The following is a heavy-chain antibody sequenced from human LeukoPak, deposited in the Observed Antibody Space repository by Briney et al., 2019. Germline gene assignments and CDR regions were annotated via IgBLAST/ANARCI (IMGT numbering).Heavy chain of an antibody. CDR2: INHSGST. CDR3: ARGRATYDFWSGQKIDQ. CDR1: GGPFGGYY. Sequence: SETLSLTCAVYGGPFGGYYWSWIRQPPGMGLEWIGEINHSGSTNYNPSLKSRVTISVDTSKKQFSLKLSSVTAADTAVYFCARGRATYDFWSGQKIDQWGQGTLVTVSS. D-gene: IGHD3-3*01. V-gene: IGHV4-34*01. J-gene: IGHJ4*02.